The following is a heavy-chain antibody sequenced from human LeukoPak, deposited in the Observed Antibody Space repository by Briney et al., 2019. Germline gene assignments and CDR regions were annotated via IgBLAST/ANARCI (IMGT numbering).Heavy chain of an antibody. CDR1: AGSTSSYY. Sequence: SETLSLTCTVSAGSTSSYYWSWIRQPPGKGLEWIGYISYSGSTNYNPSLKSRVTISVDTSKNQFSLKLSSVTAADTAVYYCARHKAAQTFAYGTDVWGQGTTVTVSS. V-gene: IGHV4-59*08. J-gene: IGHJ6*02. D-gene: IGHD2-15*01. CDR2: ISYSGST. CDR3: ARHKAAQTFAYGTDV.